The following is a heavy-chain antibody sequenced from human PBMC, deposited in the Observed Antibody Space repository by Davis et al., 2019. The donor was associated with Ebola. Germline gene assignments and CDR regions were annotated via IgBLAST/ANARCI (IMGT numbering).Heavy chain of an antibody. V-gene: IGHV3-48*03. J-gene: IGHJ6*02. D-gene: IGHD2/OR15-2a*01. CDR3: AKELESHYFYYAMDL. CDR2: ISSSGSTI. CDR1: GFTFSSYE. Sequence: GESLKISCAASGFTFSSYEMNWVRQAPGKGLEWVSYISSSGSTIYYADSVKGRFTISRDNAKNSLYLQMNSLRPEDTALYYCAKELESHYFYYAMDLWGQGTTVTVSS.